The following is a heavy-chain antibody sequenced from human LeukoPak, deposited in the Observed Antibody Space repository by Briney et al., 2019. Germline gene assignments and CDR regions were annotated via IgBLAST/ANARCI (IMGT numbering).Heavy chain of an antibody. Sequence: GGSLRLSCAASGFTSSNAYMNWVRQAPGKGLEWVGRIKPKTDGETTEYAAPVKGRYSISRDDSKNMLYLQMNSLKTEDTAVYYCITPLPYSAQGGQGTLVTVSS. V-gene: IGHV3-15*07. CDR2: IKPKTDGETT. D-gene: IGHD2-21*01. CDR1: GFTSSNAY. CDR3: ITPLPYSAQ. J-gene: IGHJ4*02.